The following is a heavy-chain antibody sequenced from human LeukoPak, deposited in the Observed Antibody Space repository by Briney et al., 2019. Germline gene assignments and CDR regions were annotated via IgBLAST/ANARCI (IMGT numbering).Heavy chain of an antibody. CDR2: IKEDGSEK. CDR3: AREHKAPFDY. CDR1: GFTFRSYW. J-gene: IGHJ4*02. Sequence: GGSLRLSCAVSGFTFRSYWMSWVRQAPGKGREWVANIKEDGSEKYYVDSVKGRFTISRDNAKNSLYLQMNSLRAEDTAVYYCAREHKAPFDYWGQGTLVTVSS. V-gene: IGHV3-7*01.